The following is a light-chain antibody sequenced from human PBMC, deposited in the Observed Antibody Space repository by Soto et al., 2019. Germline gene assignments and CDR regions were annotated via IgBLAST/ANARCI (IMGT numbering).Light chain of an antibody. CDR3: SSYAGGAP. Sequence: QSVLAQPASVSGSPGQSITISCTATSSDVTNYNLVSWYQQRPGEAPGLIIYEDTKRPSGVSHRFSGSRSDNTASLTISGLQTEDEGDYYCSSYAGGAPFGGGTQLTVL. CDR1: SSDVTNYNL. J-gene: IGLJ3*02. V-gene: IGLV2-23*01. CDR2: EDT.